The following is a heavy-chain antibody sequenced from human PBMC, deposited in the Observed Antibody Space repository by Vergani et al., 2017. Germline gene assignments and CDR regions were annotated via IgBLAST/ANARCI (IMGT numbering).Heavy chain of an antibody. V-gene: IGHV3-30*03. CDR2: ISYDGSNK. CDR3: SWRATVTGDYYYYYYMDV. D-gene: IGHD4-11*01. Sequence: QVQLVESGGGVVQPGRSLRLSCAASGFTFSSYGMHWVRQAPGKGLEWVAVISYDGSNKYYADSVKGRFTISRDNSKNTLYLQMNSLRAEDTAVYYCSWRATVTGDYYYYYYMDVCGKGTTVTVSS. J-gene: IGHJ6*03. CDR1: GFTFSSYG.